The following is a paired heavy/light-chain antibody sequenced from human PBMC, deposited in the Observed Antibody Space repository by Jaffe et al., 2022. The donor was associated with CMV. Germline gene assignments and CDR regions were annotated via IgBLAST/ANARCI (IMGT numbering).Light chain of an antibody. CDR2: DAS. Sequence: EIVLTQSPATLSLSPGDRATLSCRASQSISIYLNWYQQRPGQAPRLLIYDASDRATGIPPRFSGSGSGTDFTLTISSLEPEDFAIYHCQQRSKWPHAFGGGTKVEIK. CDR1: QSISIY. V-gene: IGKV3-11*01. CDR3: QQRSKWPHA. J-gene: IGKJ4*01.
Heavy chain of an antibody. CDR2: ITSSGDTE. Sequence: EIQLVESGGGLVQPGGSLRLSCAVSGDTLRNYDMNWARQAPGKGLEWVAHITSSGDTEYYADSVRGRFTVSRDNAKNSLYLQMNSLRADDTGVYYCATHRSGIYYNWGQGTLVTVSS. V-gene: IGHV3-48*03. CDR3: ATHRSGIYYN. CDR1: GDTLRNYD. J-gene: IGHJ4*02. D-gene: IGHD1-26*01.